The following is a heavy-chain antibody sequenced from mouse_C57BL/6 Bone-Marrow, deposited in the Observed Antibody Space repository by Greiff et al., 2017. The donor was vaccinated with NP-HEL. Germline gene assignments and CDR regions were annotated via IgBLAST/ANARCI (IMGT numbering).Heavy chain of an antibody. J-gene: IGHJ3*01. CDR3: ARDRGEAWFAY. D-gene: IGHD3-1*01. V-gene: IGHV5-4*01. Sequence: EVQLQQSGGGLVKPGGSLKLSCAASGFTFSSYAMSWVRQTPEKRLEWVATISDAGSYTYYPDNVKGRFTISRDNAKNNLYLQMSHLKSEDTAMYYCARDRGEAWFAYWGQGTLVTVSA. CDR2: ISDAGSYT. CDR1: GFTFSSYA.